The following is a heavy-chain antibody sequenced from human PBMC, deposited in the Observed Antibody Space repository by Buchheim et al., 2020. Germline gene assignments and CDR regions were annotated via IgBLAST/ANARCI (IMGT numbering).Heavy chain of an antibody. V-gene: IGHV3-33*01. J-gene: IGHJ4*02. Sequence: QVQLVESGGGVVQPGRSLRLSCAASGFTFSSYGMHWVRQAPGKGLEWVAVIWYDGSNKYYADSVKGRFTISSDNSKNTLYLQMNSLRAEDTAVYYCARGPAGITGNLYYFDYWGQGTL. CDR3: ARGPAGITGNLYYFDY. CDR1: GFTFSSYG. D-gene: IGHD1-20*01. CDR2: IWYDGSNK.